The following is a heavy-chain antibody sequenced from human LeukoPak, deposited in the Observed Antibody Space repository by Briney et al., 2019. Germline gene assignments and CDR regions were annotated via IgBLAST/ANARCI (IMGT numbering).Heavy chain of an antibody. CDR3: AKVPYSSGVQRWFDP. D-gene: IGHD3-22*01. Sequence: GGSLRLSCAASEFAFSSFTMSWVRQAPGKGLEWVSAISGTGSSTYYADSVKGRFIISRDNPKNTLYLQMSSLRAEDTAVYFCAKVPYSSGVQRWFDPWGQGTLVIVSS. CDR1: EFAFSSFT. CDR2: ISGTGSST. V-gene: IGHV3-23*01. J-gene: IGHJ5*02.